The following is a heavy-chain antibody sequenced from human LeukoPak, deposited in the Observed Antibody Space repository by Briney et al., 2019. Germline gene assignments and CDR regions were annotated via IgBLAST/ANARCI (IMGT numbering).Heavy chain of an antibody. CDR3: AKEGRVAADTGDYLDY. V-gene: IGHV3-23*01. J-gene: IGHJ4*02. Sequence: GGSLRLSCAASGFTFSSDAMSWVRQAPGKGLEGVSGISGSGDTTNYADSVKGRFTISRDNSKNTLYLQMNSLRADDTAVYYCAKEGRVAADTGDYLDYWGQGTLVTVSS. CDR1: GFTFSSDA. CDR2: ISGSGDTT. D-gene: IGHD6-13*01.